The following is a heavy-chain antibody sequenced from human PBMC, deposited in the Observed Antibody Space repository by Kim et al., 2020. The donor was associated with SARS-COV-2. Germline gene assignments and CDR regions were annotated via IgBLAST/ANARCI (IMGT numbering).Heavy chain of an antibody. Sequence: SETLSLTCAVYGGSFSGYYWSWIRQPPGKGLEWIGEINHSGSTNYNPSLKSRVTISVDTSKNQFSLKLSSVTAADTAVYYCARAGHSSSSVLDWFDPWGQGTLVTVSS. CDR2: INHSGST. CDR1: GGSFSGYY. J-gene: IGHJ5*02. CDR3: ARAGHSSSSVLDWFDP. V-gene: IGHV4-34*01. D-gene: IGHD6-6*01.